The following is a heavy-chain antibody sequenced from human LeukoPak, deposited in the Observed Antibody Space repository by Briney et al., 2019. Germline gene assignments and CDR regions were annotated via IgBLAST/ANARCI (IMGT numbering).Heavy chain of an antibody. V-gene: IGHV1-18*01. Sequence: ASVKVSCKASGYTFTSYGISWVRQAPGQGLEWMGWISAYNGDTNYAQKLQGRVTITADKSTSTAYMELSSLRSEDTAVYYCARVRTSYNWNDGGFDPWGQGTLVTVSS. CDR3: ARVRTSYNWNDGGFDP. CDR2: ISAYNGDT. D-gene: IGHD1-1*01. J-gene: IGHJ5*02. CDR1: GYTFTSYG.